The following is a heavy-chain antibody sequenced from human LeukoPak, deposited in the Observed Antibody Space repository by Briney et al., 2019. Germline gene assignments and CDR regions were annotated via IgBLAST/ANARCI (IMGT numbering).Heavy chain of an antibody. CDR3: ARRSDWGSWYFDY. CDR2: INAGNGNT. V-gene: IGHV1-3*01. J-gene: IGHJ4*02. Sequence: ASAKVSCKASGYTFTSYAMHWVRQAPGQRLEWMGWINAGNGNTKYSQKFQGRVTITRDTSASTAYMELSSLRSEDTAVYYCARRSDWGSWYFDYWGQGTLVTVSS. D-gene: IGHD7-27*01. CDR1: GYTFTSYA.